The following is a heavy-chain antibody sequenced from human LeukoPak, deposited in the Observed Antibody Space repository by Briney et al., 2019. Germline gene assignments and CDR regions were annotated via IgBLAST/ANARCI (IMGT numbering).Heavy chain of an antibody. CDR1: GGSISSSSYY. CDR2: IYYSGST. J-gene: IGHJ4*02. CDR3: ATNLYGSGNYFAY. Sequence: SETLSLTCTVSGGSISSSSYYWGWIRQPPGKGLEWIGSIYYSGSTYYNPSLKSRVTISVDTSKNQFSLKLTSVTAADTAVYYCATNLYGSGNYFAYWGQGTLVTVSS. D-gene: IGHD3-10*01. V-gene: IGHV4-39*07.